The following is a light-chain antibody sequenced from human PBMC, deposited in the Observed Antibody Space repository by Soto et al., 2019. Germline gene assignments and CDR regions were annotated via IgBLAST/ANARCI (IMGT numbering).Light chain of an antibody. J-gene: IGLJ1*01. CDR1: SSDVGAYNY. CDR3: SSYTSTHTRYV. V-gene: IGLV2-14*01. CDR2: EVS. Sequence: QSVLTQPASVSGSPGQSITISCTGTSSDVGAYNYVSWYQQYPGKAPKLMIYEVSNRPSGVSNRFSGSKSGNTASLTISGLQAEYEADYYCSSYTSTHTRYVVGSGTKLTVL.